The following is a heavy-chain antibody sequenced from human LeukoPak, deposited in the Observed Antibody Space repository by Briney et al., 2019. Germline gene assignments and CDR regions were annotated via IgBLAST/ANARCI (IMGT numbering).Heavy chain of an antibody. Sequence: GGSLRLSCAASGFTFGSYAMSWVRQAPGKGLEWVSAISGSGGSTYYADSVKGRFTISRDNSKNTLYLQMNSLRAEDTAVYYCAGTIRYYYDSSGYPYFDYWGQGTLVTVSS. CDR1: GFTFGSYA. CDR2: ISGSGGST. V-gene: IGHV3-23*01. J-gene: IGHJ4*02. D-gene: IGHD3-22*01. CDR3: AGTIRYYYDSSGYPYFDY.